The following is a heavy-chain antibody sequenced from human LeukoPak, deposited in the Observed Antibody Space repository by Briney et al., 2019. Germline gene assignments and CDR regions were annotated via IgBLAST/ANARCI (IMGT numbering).Heavy chain of an antibody. CDR1: GFSFSSYA. Sequence: GGSLKLSCAASGFSFSSYAMSWVRQAPGKGLEWVSSVSGSGDNTYYAESVKGRFTISRDNSKNTLFLQMNSLRAEDTAVFYCAKRSGYTTGWFFDFWGQGTLVTVSS. J-gene: IGHJ4*02. CDR2: VSGSGDNT. D-gene: IGHD6-19*01. CDR3: AKRSGYTTGWFFDF. V-gene: IGHV3-23*01.